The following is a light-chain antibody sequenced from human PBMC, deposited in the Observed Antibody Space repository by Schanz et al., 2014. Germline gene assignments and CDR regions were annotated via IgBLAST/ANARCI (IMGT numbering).Light chain of an antibody. CDR1: QSLLHSNGYTY. Sequence: DIVMTPSPLSLPVTPGAPASISCRSSQSLLHSNGYTYLDWYLQKPGQSPQLLIYLGSNRASGVPDRFSGSGSGTDFTLKISRVEAEDVGIYYCMQALQTPFTFGQGTRLEIK. CDR2: LGS. CDR3: MQALQTPFT. J-gene: IGKJ5*01. V-gene: IGKV2-28*01.